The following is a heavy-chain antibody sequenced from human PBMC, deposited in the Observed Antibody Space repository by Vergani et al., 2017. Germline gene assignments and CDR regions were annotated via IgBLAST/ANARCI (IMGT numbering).Heavy chain of an antibody. J-gene: IGHJ5*02. CDR1: GYSFTSYW. V-gene: IGHV5-10-1*03. Sequence: EVQLVPSGAEVKTPGESLRISCKCSGYSFTSYWISWVRQMPGKGLEWMGRIDPSDSYTNYSPSFQGHVTISADKSISTVYLQWSSLKASDTAMYYCARGGVYYDTNWFDPWGQGTLVTVSS. D-gene: IGHD3-22*01. CDR3: ARGGVYYDTNWFDP. CDR2: IDPSDSYT.